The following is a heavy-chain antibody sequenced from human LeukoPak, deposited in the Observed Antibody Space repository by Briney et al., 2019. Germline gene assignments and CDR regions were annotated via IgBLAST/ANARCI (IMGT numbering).Heavy chain of an antibody. J-gene: IGHJ4*02. CDR1: GFTFNTNC. CDR3: ARGFGNFY. CDR2: ITEDGSEK. V-gene: IGHV3-7*05. D-gene: IGHD3-16*01. Sequence: GGSLRLSCTASGFTFNTNCMTWVRQAPGKGLEWVAFITEDGSEKVYVDSVKGRFTISRDNAKNSLYLQMNSLRGEDTAVYFCARGFGNFYWGQGTLVTVSS.